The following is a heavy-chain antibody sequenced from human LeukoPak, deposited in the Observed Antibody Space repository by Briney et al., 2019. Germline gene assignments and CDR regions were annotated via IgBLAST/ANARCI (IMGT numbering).Heavy chain of an antibody. J-gene: IGHJ3*02. Sequence: PGGSLRLSCAVSGLSFSNAWMSWVRQAPRKGLEWVGRIKSKADGGTTDYAAPVKGRFTISRDDSKTTVYLQMNSLKTEDTAVYFCTTGQYIDTWPPIGFDIWGQGTMVTVSS. CDR2: IKSKADGGTT. CDR3: TTGQYIDTWPPIGFDI. CDR1: GLSFSNAW. V-gene: IGHV3-15*01. D-gene: IGHD2/OR15-2a*01.